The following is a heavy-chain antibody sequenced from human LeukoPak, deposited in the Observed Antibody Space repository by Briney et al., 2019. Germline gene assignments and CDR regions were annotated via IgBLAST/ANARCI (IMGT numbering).Heavy chain of an antibody. V-gene: IGHV4-39*07. Sequence: SETLSLTCTVSGGSISSSSYYWGWIRQPPGKGLEWIGEINHSGSTNYNPSLKSRVTISVDTSKNQFSLKLSSVTAADTAVYYCNGREVVWGQGTLVTVSS. D-gene: IGHD2-15*01. CDR3: NGREVV. CDR2: INHSGST. J-gene: IGHJ4*02. CDR1: GGSISSSSYY.